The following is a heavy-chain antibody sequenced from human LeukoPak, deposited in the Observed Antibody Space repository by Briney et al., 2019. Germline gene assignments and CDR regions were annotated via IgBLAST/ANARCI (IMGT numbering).Heavy chain of an antibody. J-gene: IGHJ5*02. D-gene: IGHD3-3*01. V-gene: IGHV4-34*01. CDR2: INHGGST. CDR1: GGSFSGYY. Sequence: SETLSLTCAVYGGSFSGYYRSWIRQPPGKGREWIGEINHGGSTNYNPSLKSRATISVVTSKNQFSLKLGSVTAADTAVYYCARGRSPIFGVVIAPFDPWGQGTLVTVSS. CDR3: ARGRSPIFGVVIAPFDP.